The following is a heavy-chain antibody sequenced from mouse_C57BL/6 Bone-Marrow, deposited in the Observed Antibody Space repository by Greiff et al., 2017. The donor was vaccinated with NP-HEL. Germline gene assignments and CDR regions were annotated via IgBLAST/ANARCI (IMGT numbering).Heavy chain of an antibody. CDR2: IYPGDGGT. J-gene: IGHJ3*01. CDR1: GYAFSSSW. Sequence: QVQLQQSGPELVKPGASVKISCKASGYAFSSSWMNWVKQRPGKGLEWIGRIYPGDGGTNYNGKFKGKATLTADKSSSTAYMQLSSLTSEDSAVYFCAREKIYGSSWFAYGGQGTLVTVSA. D-gene: IGHD1-1*01. V-gene: IGHV1-82*01. CDR3: AREKIYGSSWFAY.